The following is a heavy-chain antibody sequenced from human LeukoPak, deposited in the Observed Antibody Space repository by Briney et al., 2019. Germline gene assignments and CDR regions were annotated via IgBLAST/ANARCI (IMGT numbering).Heavy chain of an antibody. J-gene: IGHJ4*02. CDR3: ARQTGSGLFILP. CDR1: AVSISSSNSY. V-gene: IGHV4-39*01. CDR2: IYYSGNT. D-gene: IGHD3/OR15-3a*01. Sequence: PSETLSLTCTVSAVSISSSNSYWGWIRQPPGKGLEWIGSIYYSGNTYYNASLKSQVSISIDTSKNQFSLRLTSVTAADRAVYYCARQTGSGLFILPGGQGTLVTVSS.